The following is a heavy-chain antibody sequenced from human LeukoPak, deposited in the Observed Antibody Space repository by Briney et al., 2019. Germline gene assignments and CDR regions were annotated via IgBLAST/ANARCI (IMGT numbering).Heavy chain of an antibody. CDR1: GYTFTSYG. V-gene: IGHV1-69*13. CDR3: ATQGGHDYVWGSYQVPP. Sequence: SVKVSCKASGYTFTSYGISWVRQAPGQGLEWMGGIIPIFGTANYAQKFQGRVTITADESTSTAYMELSSLRSEDTAVYYCATQGGHDYVWGSYQVPPWGQGTLVTVSS. CDR2: IIPIFGTA. D-gene: IGHD3-16*02. J-gene: IGHJ5*02.